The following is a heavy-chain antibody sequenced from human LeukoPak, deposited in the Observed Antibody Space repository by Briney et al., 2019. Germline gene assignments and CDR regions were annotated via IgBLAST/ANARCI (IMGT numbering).Heavy chain of an antibody. V-gene: IGHV4-39*07. J-gene: IGHJ4*02. Sequence: SETLSLTCTVSGDSISSDGCYWAWIRQPPGKGLEWIGSIYYSGSTYYNPSLKSRVTISVDRSKNQFSLKLSSVTAADTAVYYCARGSLSSARRGSYYFDYWGQGTLVTVSS. CDR3: ARGSLSSARRGSYYFDY. D-gene: IGHD2-2*01. CDR2: IYYSGST. CDR1: GDSISSDGCY.